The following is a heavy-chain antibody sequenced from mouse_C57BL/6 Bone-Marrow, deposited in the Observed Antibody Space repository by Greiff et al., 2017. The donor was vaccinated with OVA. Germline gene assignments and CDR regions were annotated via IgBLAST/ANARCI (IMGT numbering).Heavy chain of an antibody. V-gene: IGHV7-1*01. D-gene: IGHD1-1*01. CDR2: SRNKANDYTT. CDR1: GFTFSDFY. J-gene: IGHJ3*01. Sequence: EVKVVESGGGLVQSGRSLRLSCATSGFTFSDFYMEWVRQAPGKGLEWIAASRNKANDYTTEYSASVKGRFIVSRDTSQSILYLQMNALRAEDTAIYYCARDAGDYGSSYAFAYWGQGTLVTVSA. CDR3: ARDAGDYGSSYAFAY.